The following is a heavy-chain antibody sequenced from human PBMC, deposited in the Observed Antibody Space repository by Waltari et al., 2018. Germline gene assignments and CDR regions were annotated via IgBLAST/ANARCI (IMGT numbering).Heavy chain of an antibody. CDR3: ARGPQQLVP. D-gene: IGHD6-13*01. J-gene: IGHJ5*02. CDR2: TYYRSKWDS. Sequence: QVQLQQSGPGLVKPSQTLSLTCAISGDSVSSNNAAWNWIRQSPSRGLEWLGRTYYRSKWDSVYAASVRSRITINSDTSKNQFSLHLKSVTPEDTAVYYCARGPQQLVPWGQGTLVMVSS. V-gene: IGHV6-1*01. CDR1: GDSVSSNNAA.